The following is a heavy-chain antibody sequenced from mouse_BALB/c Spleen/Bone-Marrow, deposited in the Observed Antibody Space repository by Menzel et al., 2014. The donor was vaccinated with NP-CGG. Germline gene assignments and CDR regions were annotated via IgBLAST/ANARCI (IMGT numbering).Heavy chain of an antibody. CDR2: ISSGGSYT. D-gene: IGHD2-3*01. Sequence: EVKLVESGGGLVKPGGSLKLSCAASGFTFSSYAMSWVRQTPEKRLEWVATISSGGSYTYYPDSVKGRFTISRDNAKNTLYLQMSSLRSEDTAMYYCARHDGYYAKDYWGQGTSVTVSS. J-gene: IGHJ4*01. V-gene: IGHV5-9-3*01. CDR3: ARHDGYYAKDY. CDR1: GFTFSSYA.